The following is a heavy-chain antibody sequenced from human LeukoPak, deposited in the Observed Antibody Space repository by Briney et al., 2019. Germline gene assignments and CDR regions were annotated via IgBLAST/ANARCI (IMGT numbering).Heavy chain of an antibody. Sequence: GGSLRLSCAASGFTFSSYSMNWVRRAPGKGLEWVSSISSTSSYIYYADSVKGRFTISRDNAKNSLFLQMNNLRAEDAAVYFCARDGRSTWYEDSWGQGTLVTVSS. CDR2: ISSTSSYI. CDR1: GFTFSSYS. CDR3: ARDGRSTWYEDS. V-gene: IGHV3-21*01. D-gene: IGHD6-13*01. J-gene: IGHJ4*02.